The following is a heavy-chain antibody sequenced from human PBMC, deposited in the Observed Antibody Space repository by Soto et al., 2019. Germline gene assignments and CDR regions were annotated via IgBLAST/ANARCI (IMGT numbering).Heavy chain of an antibody. CDR3: ARVPDR. D-gene: IGHD2-2*01. CDR1: GCSISSGSYS. J-gene: IGHJ5*02. Sequence: PSETLSLTCAVSGCSISSGSYSWSWIRQPPGKGLEWIGYIYHSGSTYYNPSLKSRVTISVDRSKNQFSLKLSSVTAADTAVYYCARVPDRWGQGTLVTSPQ. CDR2: IYHSGST. V-gene: IGHV4-30-2*01.